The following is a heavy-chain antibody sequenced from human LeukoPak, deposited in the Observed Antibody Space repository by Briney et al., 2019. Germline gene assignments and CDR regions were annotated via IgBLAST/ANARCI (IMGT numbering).Heavy chain of an antibody. CDR2: IYHSGST. V-gene: IGHV4-30-2*01. Sequence: PSQTLSLTCTVSGGSISSGGYYWSWIRQPPGKGLEWIGYIYHSGSTYYDPSLKSRVTISVDRSKNQFSLKLSSVTAADTAVYYCARGEDGMDVWGQGTTVTVSS. J-gene: IGHJ6*02. CDR1: GGSISSGGYY. CDR3: ARGEDGMDV.